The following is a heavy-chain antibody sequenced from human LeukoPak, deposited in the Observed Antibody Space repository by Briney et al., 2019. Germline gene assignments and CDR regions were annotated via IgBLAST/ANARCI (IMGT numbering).Heavy chain of an antibody. Sequence: GESLKISCKGSGYSFTSYWIGWVRQMPGKGLEWMGIIYPVDSDTRCSPSFQGQVTISADNSISTAYLQWSSLKASDTAMYYCERGTYYYDSSGYFDYWGQGTLVTVSS. D-gene: IGHD3-22*01. J-gene: IGHJ4*02. CDR1: GYSFTSYW. CDR2: IYPVDSDT. V-gene: IGHV5-51*01. CDR3: ERGTYYYDSSGYFDY.